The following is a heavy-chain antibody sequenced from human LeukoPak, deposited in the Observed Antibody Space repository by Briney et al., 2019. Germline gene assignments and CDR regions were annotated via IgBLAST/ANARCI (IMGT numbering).Heavy chain of an antibody. CDR1: GFTFSSYA. V-gene: IGHV3-30-3*01. CDR3: ARDWGEVITTPFDY. Sequence: PGRSLRLSCAASGFTFSSYAMHWVRQAPGKGLEWVAVISYDGSNKYYADSAKGRFTISRDNSKNTLYLQMNSLRAEDTAVYYCARDWGEVITTPFDYWGQGTLVTVSS. J-gene: IGHJ4*02. CDR2: ISYDGSNK. D-gene: IGHD3-22*01.